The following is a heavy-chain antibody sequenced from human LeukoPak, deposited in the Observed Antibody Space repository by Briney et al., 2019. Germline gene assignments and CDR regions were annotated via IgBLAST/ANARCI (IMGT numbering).Heavy chain of an antibody. Sequence: AGGSLRLSCAASGFTFSSYEMNWVRQAPGKGLEWVSYISSSGSTIYYADSMKGRFSISRDNAKNSVYLQMNSLRAEDTAVYYCARDRYFSYWGQGTLVTVSS. V-gene: IGHV3-48*03. CDR2: ISSSGSTI. CDR3: ARDRYFSY. J-gene: IGHJ4*02. CDR1: GFTFSSYE. D-gene: IGHD3-9*01.